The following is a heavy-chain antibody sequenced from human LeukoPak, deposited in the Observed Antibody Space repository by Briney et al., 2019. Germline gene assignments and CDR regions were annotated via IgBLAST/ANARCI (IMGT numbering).Heavy chain of an antibody. CDR2: INPSGGST. CDR1: GGTFSSYA. V-gene: IGHV1-46*01. J-gene: IGHJ4*02. D-gene: IGHD3-3*01. Sequence: ASVKVSCKASGGTFSSYAISWVRQAPGQGLEWMGIINPSGGSTSYAQKFQGRVTMTRDTSTSTVYMELSSLRSEDTAVYYCATGGTIFGVVPLDYWGQGTLVTVSS. CDR3: ATGGTIFGVVPLDY.